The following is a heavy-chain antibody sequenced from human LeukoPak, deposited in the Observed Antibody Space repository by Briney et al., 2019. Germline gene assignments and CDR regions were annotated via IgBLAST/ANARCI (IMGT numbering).Heavy chain of an antibody. D-gene: IGHD3-3*02. J-gene: IGHJ6*03. CDR2: IIPIYGTP. CDR1: GGTLSGYA. Sequence: ASVTVSCKASGGTLSGYAISWVRQAPGQGLEWMGGIIPIYGTPHSAQKFQGRVTITTDESTSTAFMDLSSLRSEDTAVYYCARGKLGYYYYHMDAWGKGTTVTVSS. CDR3: ARGKLGYYYYHMDA. V-gene: IGHV1-69*05.